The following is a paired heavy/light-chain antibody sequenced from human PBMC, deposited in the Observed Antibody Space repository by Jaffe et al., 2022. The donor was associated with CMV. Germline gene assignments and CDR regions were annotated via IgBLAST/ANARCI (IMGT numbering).Light chain of an antibody. CDR1: QSVSSY. CDR2: DAS. J-gene: IGKJ4*01. CDR3: QQRGNWPLT. Sequence: EIVLTQSPATLSLSPGERATLSCRASQSVSSYLAWYQQKPGQAPRLVIYDASNRATGIPARFSGSGSGTDFTLTISSLEPEDFAVYYCQQRGNWPLTFGGGTKVEIK. V-gene: IGKV3-11*01.
Heavy chain of an antibody. CDR1: GFTFDDYA. CDR3: AKGGGYSSSSNLDY. Sequence: EVQLVESGGGLVQPGRSLRLSCAASGFTFDDYAMHWVRQAPGKGLEWVSTISWNSGTIVYADSVKGRFTISRDSAKNSLYLQMNSLRTEDTAFYYCAKGGGYSSSSNLDYWGQGTLVTVSS. V-gene: IGHV3-9*01. D-gene: IGHD6-6*01. CDR2: ISWNSGTI. J-gene: IGHJ4*02.